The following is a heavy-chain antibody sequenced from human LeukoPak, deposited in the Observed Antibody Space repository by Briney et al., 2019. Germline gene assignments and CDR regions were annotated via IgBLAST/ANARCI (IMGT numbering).Heavy chain of an antibody. D-gene: IGHD3-9*01. CDR2: IKQDGSEK. CDR1: GFIFSSYW. V-gene: IGHV3-7*01. Sequence: GGSLRLSCAASGFIFSSYWMSWVRQAPGKGLEWVANIKQDGSEKYYVDSVKGRFTISRDNAKNSLYLQMNSLRAEDTAVYYCARDRGYYDILTGYSNHDAFDIWGQGTMVTVSS. CDR3: ARDRGYYDILTGYSNHDAFDI. J-gene: IGHJ3*02.